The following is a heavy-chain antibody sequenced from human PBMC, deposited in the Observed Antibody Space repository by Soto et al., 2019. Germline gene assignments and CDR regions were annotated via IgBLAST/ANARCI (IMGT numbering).Heavy chain of an antibody. V-gene: IGHV4-59*01. Sequence: SETLSLTCTVSGASINDFYWSWVRQTPGKGLEWVGFMYYSETTKYNPSLKGRVNMSLDTSKNQVSLHLKSVTAADTAVYYCARANSSTWYKLEYKWFDPWGQGTQVTVSS. CDR3: ARANSSTWYKLEYKWFDP. D-gene: IGHD6-13*01. CDR2: MYYSETT. J-gene: IGHJ5*02. CDR1: GASINDFY.